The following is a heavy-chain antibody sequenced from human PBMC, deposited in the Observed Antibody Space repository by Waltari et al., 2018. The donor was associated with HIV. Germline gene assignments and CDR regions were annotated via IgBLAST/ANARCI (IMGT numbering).Heavy chain of an antibody. D-gene: IGHD2-15*01. J-gene: IGHJ5*02. CDR1: GYSIPPVHY. CDR2: IFHTGSA. V-gene: IGHV4-38-2*02. Sequence: QLQASGPGLVRPSETLSLICNVSGYSIPPVHYWGWLRQTPGRRLEWIGSIFHTGSAYYNPSLKSRVSLSVHTSNNHFSLTLRSVTAADTAVYFCAREGRYCSGGSCPQNWFGPWGQGTLVTVST. CDR3: AREGRYCSGGSCPQNWFGP.